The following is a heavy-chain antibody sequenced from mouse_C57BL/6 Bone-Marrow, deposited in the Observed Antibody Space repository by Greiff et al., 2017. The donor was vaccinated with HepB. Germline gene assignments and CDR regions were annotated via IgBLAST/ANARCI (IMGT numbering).Heavy chain of an antibody. CDR3: ARSGSSYDAMYY. CDR2: IDPEDGET. V-gene: IGHV14-2*01. J-gene: IGHJ4*01. Sequence: VQLQQSGAELVKPGASVKLSCTASGFNIKDYYMHWVKQRTEQGLEWIGRIDPEDGETKYAPKFQGKATIPADTSSNTAYLQISSLTSEDTAVYYWARSGSSYDAMYYWGQGTSVTVSS. D-gene: IGHD1-1*01. CDR1: GFNIKDYY.